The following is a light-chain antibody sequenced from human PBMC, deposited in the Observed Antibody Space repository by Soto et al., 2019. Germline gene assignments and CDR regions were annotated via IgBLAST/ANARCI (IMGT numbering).Light chain of an antibody. J-gene: IGKJ2*01. CDR3: QQYGSSPYT. V-gene: IGKV3-20*01. CDR1: QSVSSSY. CDR2: GAS. Sequence: EIVLTQSPGTLSLSPGERATRSCRASQSVSSSYLAWYQQKPGQAPRFLIYGASSRATGIPDRFSGSGSGTDFTLTISRLEPEDFAVYYCQQYGSSPYTFGQGTNLEIK.